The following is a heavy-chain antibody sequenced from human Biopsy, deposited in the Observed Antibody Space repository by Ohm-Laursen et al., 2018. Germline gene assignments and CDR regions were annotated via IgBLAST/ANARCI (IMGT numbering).Heavy chain of an antibody. D-gene: IGHD3-3*01. CDR1: GGTFSNYA. V-gene: IGHV1-69*17. CDR2: VIAVSGLV. Sequence: SSVKVSCKASGGTFSNYAFSWVRQAPGEGLEWMRGVIAVSGLVNYAPKFQGRVSITADKSTTTAYMELSNLKSEDTAVYYCATPFQYYDSWGGYPPFDHWGQGTLVTVSS. J-gene: IGHJ4*02. CDR3: ATPFQYYDSWGGYPPFDH.